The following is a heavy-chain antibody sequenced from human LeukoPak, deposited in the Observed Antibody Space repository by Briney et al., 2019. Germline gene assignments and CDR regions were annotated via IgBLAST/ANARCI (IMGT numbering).Heavy chain of an antibody. D-gene: IGHD2-2*02. V-gene: IGHV1-18*04. J-gene: IGHJ6*03. CDR1: GYTFTGYY. Sequence: ASVKVSCKASGYTFTGYYMHWVRQAPGQGLEWMGWISAYNGNANYAQKLQGRVTMTTDTSTSTAYMELRSLRSDDTAVYYCARGRLYKGLPNYYYMDVWGKGTTVTVS. CDR2: ISAYNGNA. CDR3: ARGRLYKGLPNYYYMDV.